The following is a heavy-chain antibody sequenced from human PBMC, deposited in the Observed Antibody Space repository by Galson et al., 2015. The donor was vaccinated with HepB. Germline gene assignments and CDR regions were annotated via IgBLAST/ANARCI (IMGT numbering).Heavy chain of an antibody. J-gene: IGHJ4*02. CDR2: INAGNANT. CDR3: ARSPLSYCTSTSCLSPFNY. V-gene: IGHV1-3*01. D-gene: IGHD2-2*01. Sequence: SVKVSCRASGYTFINYAIHWVRQAPGQRLEWMGWINAGNANTRNSQKFQGRVTITRDTSASTAYMELSSLRSEDTAVYYCARSPLSYCTSTSCLSPFNYWGQGTLVTASA. CDR1: GYTFINYA.